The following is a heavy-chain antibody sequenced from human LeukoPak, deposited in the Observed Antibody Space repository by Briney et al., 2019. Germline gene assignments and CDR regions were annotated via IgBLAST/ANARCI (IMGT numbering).Heavy chain of an antibody. CDR1: GFSFNVHY. Sequence: GGSLRLSCAASGFSFNVHYMPWIRQAPGKGLQWVAYTSSGGQTTYYADSVRGRFTIYRDNGRGSLYLEMNSLRVDDTAVYYCAREQGVNSGWFDYWGQGTLVTV. D-gene: IGHD2-8*01. CDR2: TSSGGQTT. CDR3: AREQGVNSGWFDY. J-gene: IGHJ5*01. V-gene: IGHV3-11*04.